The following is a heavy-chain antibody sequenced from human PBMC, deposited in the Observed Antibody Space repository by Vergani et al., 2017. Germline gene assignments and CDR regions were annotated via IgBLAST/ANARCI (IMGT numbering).Heavy chain of an antibody. V-gene: IGHV3-23*04. Sequence: RLVQSGGGLAHPGGSLRLSCAASGLPVSGFAFNTYAMIWVRQAPGKGLEWVSGISATGDENTDYADSVKGRFTISRDNSNNWLFLHMSSLRVEDTARYFCAKEHLLGYCRGDDCYSGDFSGQGTPVTVSS. J-gene: IGHJ4*02. D-gene: IGHD2-21*02. CDR2: ISATGDENT. CDR3: AKEHLLGYCRGDDCYSGDF. CDR1: GLPVSGFAFNTYA.